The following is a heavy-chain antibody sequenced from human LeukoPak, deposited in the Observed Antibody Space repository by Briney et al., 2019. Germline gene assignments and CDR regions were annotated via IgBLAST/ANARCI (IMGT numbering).Heavy chain of an antibody. D-gene: IGHD2-21*01. Sequence: SETLSLTCTVSGGSISSGSYYWSWIRQPAGKGLEWIGRIYTSGSTNYNPSLKSRVTISVDTSKNQFSLKLSSVTAADTAVYYCARLVHCGGDCYSPWGQGTLVTVSS. CDR3: ARLVHCGGDCYSP. J-gene: IGHJ5*02. CDR1: GGSISSGSYY. CDR2: IYTSGST. V-gene: IGHV4-61*02.